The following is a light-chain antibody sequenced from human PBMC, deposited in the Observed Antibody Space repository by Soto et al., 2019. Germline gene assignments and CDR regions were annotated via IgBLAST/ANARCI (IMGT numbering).Light chain of an antibody. V-gene: IGKV4-1*01. CDR2: WAS. Sequence: DIVMTQSPDSLAVSLGERATINCKSSQSVLYSSNNKNYLAWYQQKPGQPPKLLIYWASTRESGVPDRISGSGSGEECAHNSRRRQAEDVAVYYCQQYYRTRWTVGRGTKGE. CDR3: QQYYRTRWT. CDR1: QSVLYSSNNKNY. J-gene: IGKJ1*01.